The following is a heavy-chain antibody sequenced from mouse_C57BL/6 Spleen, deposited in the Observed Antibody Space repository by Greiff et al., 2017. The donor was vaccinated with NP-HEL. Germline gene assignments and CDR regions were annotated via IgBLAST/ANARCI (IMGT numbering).Heavy chain of an antibody. CDR3: ARRYGRDAMDY. J-gene: IGHJ4*01. CDR1: GYTFTSYG. CDR2: IYPRSGNT. D-gene: IGHD1-1*01. V-gene: IGHV1-81*01. Sequence: QVQLQQSGAELARPGASVKLSCKASGYTFTSYGISWVKQRTGQGLEWIGEIYPRSGNTYYNEKFKGKATLTADKSSSTAYMGLRSLTSEDSAVNVCARRYGRDAMDYRGQGTSVTVSS.